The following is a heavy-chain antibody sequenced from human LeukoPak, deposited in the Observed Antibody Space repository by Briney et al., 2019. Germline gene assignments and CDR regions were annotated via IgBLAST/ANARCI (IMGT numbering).Heavy chain of an antibody. J-gene: IGHJ4*02. CDR3: AREGLWFGGLIVYAFDY. CDR1: GFTFSSYS. D-gene: IGHD3-10*01. CDR2: ISSSSSYI. V-gene: IGHV3-21*01. Sequence: GGSLRLSCAASGFTFSSYSMNWVRQAPGKGLEWVSSISSSSSYIYYADSVKGRFTISRDNAKNSLYLQMNSLRAEDTAVYYCAREGLWFGGLIVYAFDYWGQGTLVTVSS.